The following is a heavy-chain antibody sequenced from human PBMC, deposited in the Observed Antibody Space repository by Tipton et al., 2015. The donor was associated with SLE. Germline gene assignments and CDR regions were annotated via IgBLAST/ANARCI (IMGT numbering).Heavy chain of an antibody. CDR3: ARRVLISGFDP. Sequence: TLSLTCSVSGGSITSNSLYWVWIRQPPGKGLEWIGSISSAGSTYYNPSLKSRITISVDTSKNKFSLNLTSVTAADTAVYYCARRVLISGFDPWGQGMLVTVSS. V-gene: IGHV4-39*07. J-gene: IGHJ5*02. CDR2: ISSAGST. D-gene: IGHD5-12*01. CDR1: GGSITSNSLY.